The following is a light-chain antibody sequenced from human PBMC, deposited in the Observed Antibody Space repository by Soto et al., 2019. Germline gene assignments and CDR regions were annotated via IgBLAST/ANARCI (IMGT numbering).Light chain of an antibody. CDR1: SSDVGGYNY. CDR3: SSYAGSNSYVV. V-gene: IGLV2-8*01. J-gene: IGLJ2*01. Sequence: QSVLTQPPSASGSPGQSVTISCTGTSSDVGGYNYVSWYQQHPGKAPKLMIYEVSKRPSGVPDRFSGSKSGNTASLTGAGLQAEDEADYYCSSYAGSNSYVVFGGGTKVTVL. CDR2: EVS.